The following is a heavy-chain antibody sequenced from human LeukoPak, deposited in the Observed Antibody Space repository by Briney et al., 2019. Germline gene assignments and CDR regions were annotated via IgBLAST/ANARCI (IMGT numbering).Heavy chain of an antibody. D-gene: IGHD3-16*02. CDR3: ARRLAGELSLSLNY. CDR2: INPNSGGT. J-gene: IGHJ4*02. V-gene: IGHV1-2*02. CDR1: GYTFTDYY. Sequence: ASVKVSCKASGYTFTDYYIHWMRQAPGQGLEWMGWINPNSGGTNYAQKFQGRVTMTRDTSISTAYMELSRLRSDDTAVYYCARRLAGELSLSLNYWGQGTLVTVSS.